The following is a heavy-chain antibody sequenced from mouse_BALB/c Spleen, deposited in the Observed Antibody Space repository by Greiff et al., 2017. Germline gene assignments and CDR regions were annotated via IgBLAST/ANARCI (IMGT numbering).Heavy chain of an antibody. CDR3: TRDDYGY. CDR1: GFTFSNYW. Sequence: EVKLEESGGGLVQPGGSMKLSCVASGFTFSNYWMNWVRQSPEKGLEWVAEIRLKSNNYATHYAESVKGRFTISRDDSKSSVYLQMNNLRAEDTGIYYCTRDDYGYWGQGTTLTVSS. CDR2: IRLKSNNYAT. V-gene: IGHV6-6*02. J-gene: IGHJ2*01. D-gene: IGHD2-4*01.